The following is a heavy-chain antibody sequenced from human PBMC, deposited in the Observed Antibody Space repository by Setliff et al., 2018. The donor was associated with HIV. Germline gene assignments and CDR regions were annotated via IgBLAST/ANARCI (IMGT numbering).Heavy chain of an antibody. CDR1: GGSISSYY. D-gene: IGHD3-22*01. V-gene: IGHV4-4*08. CDR2: IYTSGSV. Sequence: SETLSLTCTVSGGSISSYYWSWIRQPPGKGLEWIGYIYTSGSVNYNPSLKSRVTISLDTSKNQFSLKLSSVTAADTAVYYCAREIPYSYGGRGHPLWGQGTLVTVSS. J-gene: IGHJ4*02. CDR3: AREIPYSYGGRGHPL.